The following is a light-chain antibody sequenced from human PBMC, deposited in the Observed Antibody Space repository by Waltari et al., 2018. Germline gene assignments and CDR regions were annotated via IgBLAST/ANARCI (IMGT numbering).Light chain of an antibody. CDR3: QQYGSSPYT. CDR2: GAS. V-gene: IGKV3-20*01. Sequence: EIVLTQSPETLSVSPGDRAILSYRASQSVSSGHLAWYQQTPGQAPRLLIFGASSRAVGIPDRFSGSGSGTDFTLTISSLEPEDFAVYYCQQYGSSPYTFGQGTKVDFK. CDR1: QSVSSGH. J-gene: IGKJ2*01.